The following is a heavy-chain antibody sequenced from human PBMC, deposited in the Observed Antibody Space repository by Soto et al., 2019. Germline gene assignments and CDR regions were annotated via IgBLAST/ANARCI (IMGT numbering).Heavy chain of an antibody. Sequence: PSETLSLTCTVSGGSISSGGYYWSWIRQHPGKGLEWIGYIYYSGSTYYNPSLKSRVTISVDTSKIQFSLKLSSVTAADTAVYYCARALTIFGVVIAIRFGPWGQGTLVTVSS. CDR2: IYYSGST. V-gene: IGHV4-31*03. J-gene: IGHJ5*02. D-gene: IGHD3-3*01. CDR1: GGSISSGGYY. CDR3: ARALTIFGVVIAIRFGP.